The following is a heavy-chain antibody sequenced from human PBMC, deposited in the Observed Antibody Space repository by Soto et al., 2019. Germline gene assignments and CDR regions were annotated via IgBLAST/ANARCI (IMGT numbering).Heavy chain of an antibody. Sequence: QVQLVESGGGVVQPGRSLRLSCAASGFTFSSYGMHWVRQAPGKGLEWVAVISYDGSNKYYADSVKGRFTISRDNSKNTLYLQMNSLRAEDTAVYYCAKDRWKCSGGSCYPRGHFQHWGQGTLVTVSS. V-gene: IGHV3-30*18. CDR2: ISYDGSNK. CDR1: GFTFSSYG. D-gene: IGHD2-15*01. J-gene: IGHJ1*01. CDR3: AKDRWKCSGGSCYPRGHFQH.